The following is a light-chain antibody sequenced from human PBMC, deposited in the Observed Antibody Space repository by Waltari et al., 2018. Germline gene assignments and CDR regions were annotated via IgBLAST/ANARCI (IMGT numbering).Light chain of an antibody. CDR2: EGN. Sequence: QSALTQPASVSGSPGQSLTISCPCFHSNGRRYTIFSWSQKHPGKAPKLLIYEGNRRPSGVSNRFSGSKSDNTASLTLSGLQAEDEADYYCCSNVGSSVFFGGGTKLTVL. J-gene: IGLJ2*01. CDR3: CSNVGSSVF. CDR1: HSNGRRYTI. V-gene: IGLV2-23*03.